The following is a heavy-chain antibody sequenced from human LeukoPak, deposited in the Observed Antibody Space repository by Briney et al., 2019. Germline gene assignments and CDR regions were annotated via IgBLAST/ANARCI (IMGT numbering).Heavy chain of an antibody. CDR3: AKGFHIAACDY. V-gene: IGHV3-74*01. CDR1: GFTFSTHW. CDR2: IKGDGSET. D-gene: IGHD6-13*01. Sequence: GGSLRLSCAASGFTFSTHWMHWVRQALGKGLVWVSRIKGDGSETDYADSVKGRFTISRDNAKNTVYLQMNSLRAEDTAVYYCAKGFHIAACDYWGHGTLVTVSS. J-gene: IGHJ4*01.